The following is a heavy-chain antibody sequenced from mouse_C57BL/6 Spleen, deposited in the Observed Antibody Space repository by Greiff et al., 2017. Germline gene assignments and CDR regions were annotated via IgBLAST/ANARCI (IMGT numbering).Heavy chain of an antibody. V-gene: IGHV1-26*01. CDR3: ARETTVVRYFDV. J-gene: IGHJ1*03. Sequence: VQLQQSGPELVKPGASVKISCKASGYTFTDYYMNWVKQSHGKSLEWIGDINPNNGGTSYNQKFKGKATLTVDKSSSTAYMELRSLTSEDSAVYYCARETTVVRYFDVWGTGTTVTVSS. CDR1: GYTFTDYY. CDR2: INPNNGGT. D-gene: IGHD1-1*01.